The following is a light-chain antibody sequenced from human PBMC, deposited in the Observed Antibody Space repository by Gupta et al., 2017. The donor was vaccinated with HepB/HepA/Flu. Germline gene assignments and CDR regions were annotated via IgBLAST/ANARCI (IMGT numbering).Light chain of an antibody. V-gene: IGLV2-8*01. CDR1: SNDIGLYKY. CDR3: SEHAGCNNMWV. J-gene: IGLJ2*01. Sequence: QSALTQPPSASGSPGQSVTISCTGTSNDIGLYKYVSWYQQHPAKDPKRRFEVVDRRPSGVKDRVSCYQSCTKESPPVTVLQAEDEAYDYCSEHAGCNNMWVFGGGTKLTVL. CDR2: VVD.